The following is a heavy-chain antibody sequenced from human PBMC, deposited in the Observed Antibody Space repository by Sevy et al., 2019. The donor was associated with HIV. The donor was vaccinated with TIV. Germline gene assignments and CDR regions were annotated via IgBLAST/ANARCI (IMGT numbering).Heavy chain of an antibody. CDR1: GFTFSDYY. Sequence: GGSLRLSCAASGFTFSDYYMTWIRQAPGKGLEWVANIKQDGSEKYYVDSVKGRFTISRDNAKNSLYLQMNSLRAEDTAVYYCARAPRIAARQFYYYYYGMDVWGQGTTVTVSS. J-gene: IGHJ6*02. V-gene: IGHV3-7*01. CDR3: ARAPRIAARQFYYYYYGMDV. D-gene: IGHD6-6*01. CDR2: IKQDGSEK.